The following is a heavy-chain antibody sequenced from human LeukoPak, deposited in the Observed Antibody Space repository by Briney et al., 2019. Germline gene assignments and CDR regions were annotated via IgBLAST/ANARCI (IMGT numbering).Heavy chain of an antibody. Sequence: ASVKVSRKASGYTFTSYGISWVRQAPGQGLEWMGWISAYNGNTNYAQKLQGRVTVTTDTSTSTAYMELRSLRSDDTAVYYCASGRMYYDILTGYYMGNWFDPWGQGTLVTVSS. CDR2: ISAYNGNT. J-gene: IGHJ5*02. CDR3: ASGRMYYDILTGYYMGNWFDP. CDR1: GYTFTSYG. V-gene: IGHV1-18*01. D-gene: IGHD3-9*01.